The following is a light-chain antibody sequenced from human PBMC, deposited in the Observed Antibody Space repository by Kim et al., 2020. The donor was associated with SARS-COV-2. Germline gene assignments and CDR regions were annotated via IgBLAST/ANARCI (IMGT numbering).Light chain of an antibody. CDR1: SGHNTYA. Sequence: ASVKLTCTLSSGHNTYAIACHQQQPEKGPRFLMKLNSDGSHTKGDGIPDRFSGSSSGAGRYLTISSLQSEDEADYYCQTWDTGIQVFGGGTQLTVL. V-gene: IGLV4-69*01. J-gene: IGLJ3*02. CDR3: QTWDTGIQV. CDR2: LNSDGSH.